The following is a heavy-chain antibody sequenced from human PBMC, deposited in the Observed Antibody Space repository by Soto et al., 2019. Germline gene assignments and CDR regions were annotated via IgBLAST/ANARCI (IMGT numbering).Heavy chain of an antibody. D-gene: IGHD2-21*02. V-gene: IGHV3-23*01. J-gene: IGHJ4*02. Sequence: EVQVLESGGGLVQPGGSLRLSCAASGFTFSSYAMSWVRQAPGQGLEWVSAISGSGSNTYYADSVKGRFTISRDNAKNTLYRQMNSLRAEDTALYYCAKTASMTFRDGFDHWGQGTLVTVSS. CDR2: ISGSGSNT. CDR1: GFTFSSYA. CDR3: AKTASMTFRDGFDH.